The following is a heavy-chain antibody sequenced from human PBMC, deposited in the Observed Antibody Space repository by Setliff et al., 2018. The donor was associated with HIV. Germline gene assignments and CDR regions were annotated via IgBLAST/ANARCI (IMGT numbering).Heavy chain of an antibody. V-gene: IGHV3-23*01. CDR1: GFNFSSSS. CDR2: INPPGDST. Sequence: GGSLRLSCATSGFNFSSSSMSWVRQAPGRGLEWVSAINPPGDSTYYADSVRGRFTISRDNSKNTLYLQMNSLRAEDTAAYFCATHFMYHFDSWGRGTLVTVSS. D-gene: IGHD2-8*01. CDR3: ATHFMYHFDS. J-gene: IGHJ4*02.